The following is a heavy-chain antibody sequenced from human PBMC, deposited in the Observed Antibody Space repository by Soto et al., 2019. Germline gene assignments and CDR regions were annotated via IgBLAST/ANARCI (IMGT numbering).Heavy chain of an antibody. CDR1: GGSISSSSYY. V-gene: IGHV4-39*01. CDR3: ATTAAKVYYYYGMDV. CDR2: IYYSGST. J-gene: IGHJ6*04. D-gene: IGHD2-2*01. Sequence: PSETLSLTCTVSGGSISSSSYYWGWIRHPPGKGLEWIGSIYYSGSTYYNPSLKSRVTISVDTSKNQFSLKLSSVTAADTAVYYCATTAAKVYYYYGMDVWGKGTTVTVSS.